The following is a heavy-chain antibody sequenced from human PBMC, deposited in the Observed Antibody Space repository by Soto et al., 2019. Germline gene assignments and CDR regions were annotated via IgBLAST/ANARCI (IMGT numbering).Heavy chain of an antibody. CDR3: AIVRVADSHLDH. J-gene: IGHJ4*02. CDR1: GFILSNNG. V-gene: IGHV3-30*03. CDR2: MSYDGSAK. Sequence: GWSLRNSCEGAGFILSNNGMHWVRQATGKGLEWVAFMSYDGSAKFLADSVKGRFTISRDNSKSTLFLHMSSLRAEDTAMYYCAIVRVADSHLDHWGQAT. D-gene: IGHD3-10*02.